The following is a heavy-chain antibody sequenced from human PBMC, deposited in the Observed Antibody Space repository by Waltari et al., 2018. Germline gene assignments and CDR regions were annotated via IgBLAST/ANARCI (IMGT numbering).Heavy chain of an antibody. CDR3: ASGPF. CDR1: GFTFSTSW. V-gene: IGHV3-7*01. CDR2: IKQDESEK. Sequence: EVQLVESGGGLVQPGGSLRLSCAASGFTFSTSWMSWLRQAPGMGLEWVASIKQDESEKYYVDSVRGRFTISRDNTKNSLYLQMNSLRAEDTAIYHCASGPFWGQETLVTVSS. J-gene: IGHJ4*02.